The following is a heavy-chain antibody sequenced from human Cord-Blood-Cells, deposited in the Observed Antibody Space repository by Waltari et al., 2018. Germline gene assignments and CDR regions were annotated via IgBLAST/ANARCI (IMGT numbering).Heavy chain of an antibody. CDR3: AKDYYDSSGYYDAFDI. J-gene: IGHJ3*02. Sequence: GKGLEWVSGISWNSGSIGYADSVKGRFTISRDNAKNSLYLQMNSLRAEDTASYYCAKDYYDSSGYYDAFDIWGQGTMVTVSS. V-gene: IGHV3-9*01. CDR2: ISWNSGSI. D-gene: IGHD3-22*01.